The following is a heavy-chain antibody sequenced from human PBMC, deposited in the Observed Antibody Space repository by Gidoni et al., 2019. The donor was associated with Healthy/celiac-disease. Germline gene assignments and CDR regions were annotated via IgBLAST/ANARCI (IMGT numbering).Heavy chain of an antibody. Sequence: QVQLQESGPGLVKPSETLSLTCTVSGGSISSYYWSWSRQPPGKGLEWIGYIYYSGSTNYNPSLKSRVTISVDTSKNQFSLKLSSVTAADTAVYYCARGPSFGSGWEYNWFDPWGQGTLVTVSS. D-gene: IGHD6-19*01. CDR1: GGSISSYY. CDR3: ARGPSFGSGWEYNWFDP. CDR2: IYYSGST. J-gene: IGHJ5*02. V-gene: IGHV4-59*01.